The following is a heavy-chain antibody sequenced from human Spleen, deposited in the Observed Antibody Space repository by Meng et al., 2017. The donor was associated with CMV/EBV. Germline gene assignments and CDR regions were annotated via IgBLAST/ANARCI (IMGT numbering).Heavy chain of an antibody. CDR1: GFTFSSYA. V-gene: IGHV3-23*01. Sequence: LRLSCADSGFTFSSYAMSWVRQAPGKGLEWVSTFSGSGGSTYYADSVKGRFTVSRDNSKDTLYLQMNSLRAEDTAVYYCAKGGGYFDYWGQGTLVTVSS. D-gene: IGHD3-16*01. CDR3: AKGGGYFDY. J-gene: IGHJ4*02. CDR2: FSGSGGST.